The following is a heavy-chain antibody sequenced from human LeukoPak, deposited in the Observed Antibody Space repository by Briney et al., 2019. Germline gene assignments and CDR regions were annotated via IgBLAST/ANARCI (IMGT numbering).Heavy chain of an antibody. V-gene: IGHV3-11*03. CDR2: ISKSGSDT. D-gene: IGHD1-1*01. J-gene: IGHJ4*02. CDR1: GFTFSDYY. Sequence: KTGGSLRLSCAAFGFTFSDYYMSWIRQAPGKGLERVSYISKSGSDTNFADSVKGRFTISRDNAKNSLYLQMNSLRAEDTAVYYCARVGATGTADYWGQGTLVTVSS. CDR3: ARVGATGTADY.